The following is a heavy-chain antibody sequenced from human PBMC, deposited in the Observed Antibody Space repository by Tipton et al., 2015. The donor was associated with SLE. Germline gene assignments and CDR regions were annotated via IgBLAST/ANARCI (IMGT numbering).Heavy chain of an antibody. Sequence: TLSLTCTVSGGSIMSGPSYWNWIRQPAGKGLEWIGRIYPSGSTNYNPSLRSRVTISSDPSKNQFSLILSSVSAADTAVYYCARDLTGTIGSPIYGLDVWGQGTTVTVSS. CDR3: ARDLTGTIGSPIYGLDV. J-gene: IGHJ6*02. D-gene: IGHD1-1*01. V-gene: IGHV4-61*02. CDR1: GGSIMSGPSY. CDR2: IYPSGST.